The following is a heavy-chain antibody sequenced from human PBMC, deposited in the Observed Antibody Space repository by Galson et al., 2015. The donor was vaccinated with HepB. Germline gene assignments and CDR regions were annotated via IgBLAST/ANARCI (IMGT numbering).Heavy chain of an antibody. Sequence: SVKVSCKASGGTFSSYAISWVRQAPGQGLEWMGGIIPIFGTANYAQKFQGRVTITADESTSTAYMELSSLRSEDTAVYYCANTLQVVAAPYYYYMDVWSKGTTVTVSS. D-gene: IGHD2-15*01. V-gene: IGHV1-69*13. CDR2: IIPIFGTA. CDR1: GGTFSSYA. CDR3: ANTLQVVAAPYYYYMDV. J-gene: IGHJ6*03.